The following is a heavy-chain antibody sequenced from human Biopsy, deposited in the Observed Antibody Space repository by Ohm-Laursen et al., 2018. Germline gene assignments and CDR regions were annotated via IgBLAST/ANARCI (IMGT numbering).Heavy chain of an antibody. CDR1: GASMTDYF. CDR3: AGSRGHYFNGLDV. J-gene: IGHJ6*02. D-gene: IGHD3-10*01. Sequence: SQTLSLICSVSGASMTDYFWSWISQPAGKGLVWIGRAYPSGSTYYNPSVKGRVTISIDGSKNHLSLKVTSVTAADTAVFYCAGSRGHYFNGLDVWGQGTTVIVSS. CDR2: AYPSGST. V-gene: IGHV4-4*07.